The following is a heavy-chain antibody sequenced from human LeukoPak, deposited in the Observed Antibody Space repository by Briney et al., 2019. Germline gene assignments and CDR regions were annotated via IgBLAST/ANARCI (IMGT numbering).Heavy chain of an antibody. CDR1: GGSFSGYY. J-gene: IGHJ4*02. D-gene: IGHD2-15*01. CDR2: INHSGST. CDR3: AREELGYCRGGSCYGVDY. V-gene: IGHV4-34*01. Sequence: PSETLSLTCAVYGGSFSGYYWSWIRQPPGKGLEWIGEINHSGSTNYNPSLKSRVTISVDTSKNQFSLKLSSVTAADTAVYYCAREELGYCRGGSCYGVDYWGQGTLVTVSS.